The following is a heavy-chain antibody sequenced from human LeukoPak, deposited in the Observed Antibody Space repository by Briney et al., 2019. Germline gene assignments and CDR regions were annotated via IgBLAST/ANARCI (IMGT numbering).Heavy chain of an antibody. CDR1: GFTFSSYA. V-gene: IGHV3-23*01. CDR2: ISGSGGST. Sequence: GGSLRLSCAASGFTFSSYAMRWVRQAPGKGVEWVSAISGSGGSTYYADSVKGRFTISRDNSKNTLYLQMNSLRAEDTAAYYCAKPWGGGSYYGWFDPWGQGTLVTVSS. CDR3: AKPWGGGSYYGWFDP. J-gene: IGHJ5*02. D-gene: IGHD1-26*01.